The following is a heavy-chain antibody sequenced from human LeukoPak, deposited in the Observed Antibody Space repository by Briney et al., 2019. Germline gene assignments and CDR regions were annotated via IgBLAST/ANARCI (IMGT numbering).Heavy chain of an antibody. CDR2: IYTSGST. V-gene: IGHV4-61*05. CDR3: ASIAAAGIVDY. Sequence: SETLSLTCTVSGGSISTSSYYWGWVRQPPGKGLEWIGRIYTSGSTNYNPSLKSRVTMSVDTSKNQFSLKLSSVTAADTAVYYCASIAAAGIVDYWGQGTLVTVSS. D-gene: IGHD6-13*01. J-gene: IGHJ4*02. CDR1: GGSISTSSYY.